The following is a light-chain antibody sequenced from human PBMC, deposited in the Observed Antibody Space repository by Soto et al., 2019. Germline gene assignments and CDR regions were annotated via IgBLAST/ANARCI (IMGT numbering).Light chain of an antibody. CDR3: QQSFSTLIT. CDR2: AAS. CDR1: QSINSY. J-gene: IGKJ5*01. V-gene: IGKV1-39*01. Sequence: DIQMTQSPSSLSASVGDRVTITCRASQSINSYLNWYQQKPRKAPELLMYAASSLQSGVPSRFSGSGSGTDFTLTISSRQPADFATYYCQQSFSTLITFGQGTRLEIK.